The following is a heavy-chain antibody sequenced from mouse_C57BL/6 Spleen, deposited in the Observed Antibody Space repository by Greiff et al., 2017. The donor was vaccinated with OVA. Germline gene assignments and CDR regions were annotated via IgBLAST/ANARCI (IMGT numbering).Heavy chain of an antibody. CDR2: IYPTSGNT. V-gene: IGHV1-81*01. J-gene: IGHJ4*01. CDR3: ARRDETHYAIDD. Sequence: VQLQQSGAELVRPGASVKLSCKASCYTFTSYGISWVKQRTGRGLEWIGEIYPTSGNTYYNEKFKGKATLTADKSSSTAYMQLRSLTSEDSAVYFCARRDETHYAIDDWGQGTSVTVSS. CDR1: CYTFTSYG.